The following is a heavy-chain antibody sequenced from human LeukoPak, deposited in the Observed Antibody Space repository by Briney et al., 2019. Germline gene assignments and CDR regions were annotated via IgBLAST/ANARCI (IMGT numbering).Heavy chain of an antibody. CDR2: IYPGDSDT. Sequence: GESLKISCKGSGYSFTSYWIGWVRPMPGKGLEWMGIIYPGDSDTRYSPSFEGQVTLSADKSISTAYLQWSSLKASDTAMYYCAKFTSGHLDYWGQGTLVIVSS. CDR1: GYSFTSYW. V-gene: IGHV5-51*01. J-gene: IGHJ4*02. D-gene: IGHD1-1*01. CDR3: AKFTSGHLDY.